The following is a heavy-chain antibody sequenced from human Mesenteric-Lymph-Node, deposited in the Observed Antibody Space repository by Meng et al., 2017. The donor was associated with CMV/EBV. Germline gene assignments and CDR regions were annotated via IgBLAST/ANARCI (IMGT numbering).Heavy chain of an antibody. V-gene: IGHV3-7*01. CDR2: IKQDGSEK. CDR1: GFTFSSYW. Sequence: GESLKISCAASGFTFSSYWMSWVRQAPGKGLEWVANIKQDGSEKYYVDSVKGRFTISRDNSMDTLYLHINSLRPEDTAVYYCAREGIAFDYWGQGTLVTVSS. J-gene: IGHJ4*02. CDR3: AREGIAFDY.